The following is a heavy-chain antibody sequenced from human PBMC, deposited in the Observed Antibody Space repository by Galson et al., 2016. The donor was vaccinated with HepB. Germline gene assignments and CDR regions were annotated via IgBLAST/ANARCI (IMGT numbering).Heavy chain of an antibody. D-gene: IGHD5-18*01. CDR1: GFALSSYW. CDR2: IQKDGSDR. CDR3: ARDGGHSYGYGGSYFDY. V-gene: IGHV3-7*01. Sequence: SLRLSCAASGFALSSYWMSWVRQAPGKGLEWVANIQKDGSDRYYGDSVKGRFTISRDNAKNSLSLQMNSLRPEDTAVYYCARDGGHSYGYGGSYFDYWGQGSLVTVSS. J-gene: IGHJ4*02.